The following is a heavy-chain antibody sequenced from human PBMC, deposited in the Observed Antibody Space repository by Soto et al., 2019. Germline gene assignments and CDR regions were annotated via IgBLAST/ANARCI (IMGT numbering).Heavy chain of an antibody. V-gene: IGHV1-8*01. D-gene: IGHD2-15*01. CDR2: MNPNSGDT. CDR3: ARGDTQISCSGGYCYSIAFDI. CDR1: GYTFTNYD. Sequence: QVQLVQSGAEVKKPGASVKVSCKASGYTFTNYDVNWVRQATGQGLEWMGWMNPNSGDTVYAQKFQGRVTMTRDTSIITAYMELSSLTSEDTAIYYCARGDTQISCSGGYCYSIAFDIWGQGTMLTVSS. J-gene: IGHJ3*02.